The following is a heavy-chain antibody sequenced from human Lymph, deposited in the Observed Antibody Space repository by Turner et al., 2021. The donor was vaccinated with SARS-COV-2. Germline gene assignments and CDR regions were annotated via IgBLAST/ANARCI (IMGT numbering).Heavy chain of an antibody. CDR2: ISTYNGNT. CDR1: GYTFTSYG. J-gene: IGHJ6*02. Sequence: QVQLVPSGAEVKNPGASVKVSCKARGYTFTSYGISWVRQAPGQGLEWMGWISTYNGNTNYAQKLQGRVTMTTDTSTSTAYIELRSLRSDDTAVYYCAVAGMNYDLLWKTYYSYGMDVWGQGTTVTVSS. D-gene: IGHD6-19*01. CDR3: AVAGMNYDLLWKTYYSYGMDV. V-gene: IGHV1-18*01.